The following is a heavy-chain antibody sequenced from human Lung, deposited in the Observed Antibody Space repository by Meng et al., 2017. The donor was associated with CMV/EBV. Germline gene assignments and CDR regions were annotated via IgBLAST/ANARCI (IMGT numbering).Heavy chain of an antibody. V-gene: IGHV4-34*01. CDR3: RITMIVEVVDQVFQPVEY. Sequence: SETLSLXCAVYGGSLNDFYWSWVRESPGKGLEWIGEITHSGRTNYNPSLRSRVIMSADTSKRQLLLKLSSVTAADTAIYYCRITMIVEVVDQVFQPVEYWGQGSXVTVSS. J-gene: IGHJ4*02. CDR2: ITHSGRT. D-gene: IGHD3-22*01. CDR1: GGSLNDFY.